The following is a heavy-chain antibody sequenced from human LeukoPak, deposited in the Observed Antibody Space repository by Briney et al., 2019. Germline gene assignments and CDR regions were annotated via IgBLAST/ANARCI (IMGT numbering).Heavy chain of an antibody. J-gene: IGHJ4*02. D-gene: IGHD6-19*01. V-gene: IGHV3-74*01. CDR1: GFTFSSYW. Sequence: PGGSLRLSCAASGFTFSSYWMHWVRQAPGKGLVWVSRINSDGSSTSYADSVKGRFTISRDNAKNTLYPQMNSLRAEDTAVYYCAREGGDSSGWPDYWGQGTLVTVSS. CDR3: AREGGDSSGWPDY. CDR2: INSDGSST.